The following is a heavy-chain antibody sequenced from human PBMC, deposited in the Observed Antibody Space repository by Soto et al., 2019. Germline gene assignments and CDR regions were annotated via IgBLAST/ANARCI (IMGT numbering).Heavy chain of an antibody. D-gene: IGHD2-15*01. CDR3: AREYGIGGATFDI. Sequence: QVQLVESGGGVVQPGRSLRLSCAASGFTFSSYDMHWVRQAPGKGLEWVAVISYDGSNKHYADSVKGRFTISRDNSKNNLYLQMNRLRAEDTAVYYCAREYGIGGATFDIWGQGTMVTVSS. V-gene: IGHV3-30-3*01. J-gene: IGHJ3*02. CDR1: GFTFSSYD. CDR2: ISYDGSNK.